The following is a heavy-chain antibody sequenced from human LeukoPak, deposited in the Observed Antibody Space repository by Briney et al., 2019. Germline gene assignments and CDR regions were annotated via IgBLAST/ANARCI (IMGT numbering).Heavy chain of an antibody. CDR2: LKQDGSAT. Sequence: PGGSLRLSCAASGFTLSSYWMSCVRQAPGWGLVWVATLKQDGSATYYVDSVKGRFTIARDNAKNSLYLQMNSLRAEDTAVYYCARVREDIVVVPAVSSLDYWGQGTLVTVSS. J-gene: IGHJ4*02. V-gene: IGHV3-7*01. D-gene: IGHD2-2*01. CDR1: GFTLSSYW. CDR3: ARVREDIVVVPAVSSLDY.